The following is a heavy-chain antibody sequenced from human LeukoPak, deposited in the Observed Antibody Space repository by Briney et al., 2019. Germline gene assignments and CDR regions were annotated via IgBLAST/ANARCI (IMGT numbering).Heavy chain of an antibody. D-gene: IGHD3-10*01. J-gene: IGHJ3*02. CDR1: GFTFSSYG. Sequence: GGSLRLSCAASGFTFSSYGMHWVRQAPGKGLEWVAVISYDGSNKYYADSVKGRFTISRDNSKNTLYLQMNSLRAEDTAVYYCAKVPWFGELEADAFDIWGQGTMVTVSS. CDR3: AKVPWFGELEADAFDI. CDR2: ISYDGSNK. V-gene: IGHV3-30*18.